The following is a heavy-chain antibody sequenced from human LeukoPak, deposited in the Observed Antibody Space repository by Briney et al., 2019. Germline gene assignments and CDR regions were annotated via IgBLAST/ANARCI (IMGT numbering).Heavy chain of an antibody. D-gene: IGHD4-23*01. J-gene: IGHJ4*02. Sequence: GGSLRLSCAASGFTFSSYAMSWVRQAPGKGLEWVSAISGSGGSTYYADSVKGRFSISRDNSKNTLYLQMNSLRVEDTAVYYCAKYAPPTTVVTRFFDYWGQGTLVTVSS. CDR2: ISGSGGST. CDR1: GFTFSSYA. V-gene: IGHV3-23*01. CDR3: AKYAPPTTVVTRFFDY.